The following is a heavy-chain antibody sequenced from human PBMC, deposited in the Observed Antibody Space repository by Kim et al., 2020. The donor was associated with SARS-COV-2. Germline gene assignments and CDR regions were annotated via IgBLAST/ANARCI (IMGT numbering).Heavy chain of an antibody. CDR1: GFTFSNYW. CDR2: ITSDGSTT. CDR3: SRHLTTTMDV. J-gene: IGHJ6*02. D-gene: IGHD1-1*01. Sequence: GGSLRLSCAVSGFTFSNYWMHWVRQAPGKGLVWVSRITSDGSTTSYADSVKGRFTVSRDNAKNTLYLEMNSLRAEDTAVYYCSRHLTTTMDVWGQGTTVTVSS. V-gene: IGHV3-74*01.